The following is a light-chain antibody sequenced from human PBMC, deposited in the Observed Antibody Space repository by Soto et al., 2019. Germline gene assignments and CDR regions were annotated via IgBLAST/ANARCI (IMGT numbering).Light chain of an antibody. Sequence: DIQVTQSPSSLSASVGDRVTITCRASQSISSYLNWYQQKPGKAPKLLIYAASSLQSGVPSRFSGSGSGTDFSLTISILQPEDVATYYCQESYSTPWAFGQGTKVEI. CDR1: QSISSY. V-gene: IGKV1-39*01. J-gene: IGKJ1*01. CDR3: QESYSTPWA. CDR2: AAS.